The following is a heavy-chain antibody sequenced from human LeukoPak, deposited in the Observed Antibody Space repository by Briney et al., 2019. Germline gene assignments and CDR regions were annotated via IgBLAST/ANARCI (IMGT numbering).Heavy chain of an antibody. J-gene: IGHJ4*02. CDR3: AKDPIFSGSYGVFDS. CDR2: INDSGNSI. D-gene: IGHD1-26*01. CDR1: GFTFSSCA. V-gene: IGHV3-23*01. Sequence: GGSLRLSCAASGFTFSSCAMSWVRQAPGKGLEWVSTINDSGNSIYYADSVEGRFTISRDNSKDTLYLQMDSLRAGDTAVYYCAKDPIFSGSYGVFDSWGQGTLVTVSS.